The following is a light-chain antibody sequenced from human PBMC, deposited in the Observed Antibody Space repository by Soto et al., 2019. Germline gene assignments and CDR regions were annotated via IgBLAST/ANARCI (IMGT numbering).Light chain of an antibody. Sequence: VVMTQSPPTLSVSPGETATLSCRARQSINTNLAWYQQRPGQVPRLIIYGASTRFTGIPDRFSGSGSGTEFTLTISSLQSEELAVYYCQEYNDWPRYTFGRGTKVDIK. CDR2: GAS. CDR3: QEYNDWPRYT. J-gene: IGKJ2*01. CDR1: QSINTN. V-gene: IGKV3D-15*01.